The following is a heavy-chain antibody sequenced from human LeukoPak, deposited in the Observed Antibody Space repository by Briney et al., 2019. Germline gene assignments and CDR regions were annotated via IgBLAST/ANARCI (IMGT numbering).Heavy chain of an antibody. V-gene: IGHV3-21*01. CDR3: ARDHARDGYNF. Sequence: PGGSLRLSCAASGFTFSSYSMNWVRQAPGKGLEWVSSISSSSSYIYYADSVKGRFTISRDNAKNSLYLQMNSLRAEDTAIYYCARDHARDGYNFWGQGTLVTVSS. CDR2: ISSSSSYI. D-gene: IGHD5-24*01. J-gene: IGHJ4*02. CDR1: GFTFSSYS.